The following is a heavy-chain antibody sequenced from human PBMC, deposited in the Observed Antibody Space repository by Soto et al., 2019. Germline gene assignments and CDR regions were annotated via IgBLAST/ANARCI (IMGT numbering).Heavy chain of an antibody. CDR2: ISAYNGNT. V-gene: IGHV1-18*01. J-gene: IGHJ6*02. CDR1: GYTFTSYG. D-gene: IGHD6-13*01. CDR3: ARALKVGYSSSWYVYYYGMDV. Sequence: ASVEVSCKASGYTFTSYGISWVRQAPGQGLEWMGWISAYNGNTNYAQKLQGRVTMTTDTSTSTAYMELRSLRSDDTAVYYCARALKVGYSSSWYVYYYGMDVWGQGTTVTVSS.